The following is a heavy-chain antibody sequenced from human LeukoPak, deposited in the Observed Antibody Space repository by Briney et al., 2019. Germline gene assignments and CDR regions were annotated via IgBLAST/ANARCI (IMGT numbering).Heavy chain of an antibody. V-gene: IGHV3-33*06. CDR1: GFTFSSYG. CDR2: IWYDGSNK. Sequence: PGGSLRLSCAASGFTFSSYGMHWVRQAPGKGLEWVAVIWYDGSNKYYADSVKGRFTISRDNSKNTLYLQMNSLRAEDTAVDYCAKGRGYSYGLVDYWGQGTLVTVSS. CDR3: AKGRGYSYGLVDY. J-gene: IGHJ4*02. D-gene: IGHD5-18*01.